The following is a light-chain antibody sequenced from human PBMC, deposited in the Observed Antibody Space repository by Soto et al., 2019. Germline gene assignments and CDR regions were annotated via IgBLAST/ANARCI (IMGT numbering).Light chain of an antibody. Sequence: EIELTQSPATLSLSPGERAPLSCRASQSVFTYLAWYQQKAGQAPRLLVYDASYRATGIPARFSGSGSGTDFTLTISRLEPEDFAVYYCQQYGSSGTFGQGTKVDIK. CDR1: QSVFTY. J-gene: IGKJ1*01. CDR3: QQYGSSGT. CDR2: DAS. V-gene: IGKV3-11*01.